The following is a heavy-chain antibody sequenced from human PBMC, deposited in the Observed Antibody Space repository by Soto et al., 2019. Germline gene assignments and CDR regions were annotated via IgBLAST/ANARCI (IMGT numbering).Heavy chain of an antibody. CDR3: ARQNGSGSYSYYYYGMDV. J-gene: IGHJ6*02. CDR1: GFTVSSNY. CDR2: IYSGGST. Sequence: GGSLRLSWAASGFTVSSNYMSWVRQAPGKGLEWVSVIYSGGSTYYADSVKGRFTISRDNSKNTLYLQMNSLRAEDTAVYYCARQNGSGSYSYYYYGMDVWGQGTTVTVSS. V-gene: IGHV3-53*01. D-gene: IGHD3-10*01.